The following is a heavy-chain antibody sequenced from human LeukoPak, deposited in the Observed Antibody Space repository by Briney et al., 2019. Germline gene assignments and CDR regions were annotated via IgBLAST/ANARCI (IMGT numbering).Heavy chain of an antibody. CDR1: GFTFRTHA. J-gene: IGHJ6*02. D-gene: IGHD4-17*01. V-gene: IGHV3-30*03. CDR3: GRVASLSVTHYYYYGMVV. Sequence: AGGSLRLSCAASGFTFRTHAMHWLRQAPRKGLEWVAMISYHGRKKLYADSVKGRFSISRDNAENTLYLQMNSLRQDATAVYYCGRVASLSVTHYYYYGMVVWGPGTTVSVSS. CDR2: ISYHGRKK.